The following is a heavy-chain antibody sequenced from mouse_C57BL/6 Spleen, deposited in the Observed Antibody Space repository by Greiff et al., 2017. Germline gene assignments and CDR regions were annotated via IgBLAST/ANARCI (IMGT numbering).Heavy chain of an antibody. CDR2: IHPNNGGT. CDR1: GYTFTDYY. V-gene: IGHV1-26*01. Sequence: EVQLQQSGPELVKPGASVKISCKASGYTFTDYYMNWVKQSHGKSLEWIGGIHPNNGGTSYNQKFKGKATLTVDKSSSTAYMELRSLTSEDSAVYYCARAYYYGSSSFAYWGQGTLVTVSA. D-gene: IGHD1-1*01. J-gene: IGHJ3*01. CDR3: ARAYYYGSSSFAY.